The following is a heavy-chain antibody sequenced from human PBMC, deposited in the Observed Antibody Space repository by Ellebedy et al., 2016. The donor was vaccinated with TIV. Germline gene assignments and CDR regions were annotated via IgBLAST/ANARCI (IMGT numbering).Heavy chain of an antibody. V-gene: IGHV3-23*01. Sequence: PGGSLRLSCAASGFTFSIYAMNWVRQAPGKGLEWVSGISGSGGNTFYADSVKGRFTISRDNSKNTVYLQMNSLRAEDTAVYYCAKRAADAGDYHHYGMDVWGQGTTVTVSS. CDR1: GFTFSIYA. J-gene: IGHJ6*02. CDR2: ISGSGGNT. D-gene: IGHD4-17*01. CDR3: AKRAADAGDYHHYGMDV.